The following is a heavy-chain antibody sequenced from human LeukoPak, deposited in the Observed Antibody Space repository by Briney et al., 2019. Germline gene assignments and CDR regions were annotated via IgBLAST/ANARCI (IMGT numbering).Heavy chain of an antibody. D-gene: IGHD2-2*01. CDR2: IYPGDSDT. V-gene: IGHV5-51*01. CDR1: GYSFTSYW. Sequence: GESLKISCKGSGYSFTSYWIGWVRQMPGKGLEWMGIIYPGDSDTRYSPSFQGQVTISADKSISTAYLQWSSLKASDTAMYHCARLKWSLGHCSSTSCYGTYYYYYGMDVWGQGTTVTVSS. J-gene: IGHJ6*02. CDR3: ARLKWSLGHCSSTSCYGTYYYYYGMDV.